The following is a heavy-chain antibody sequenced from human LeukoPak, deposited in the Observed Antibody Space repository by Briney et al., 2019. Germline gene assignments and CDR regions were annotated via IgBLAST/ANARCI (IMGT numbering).Heavy chain of an antibody. CDR2: ISPDSTQI. J-gene: IGHJ3*02. CDR3: ARDSFLYYYDSSGSGGAFDI. V-gene: IGHV3-48*01. Sequence: GGSLRLSCAASGFTFSGYTMNWVREAPGKGLEWVSYISPDSTQIYYADSVKGRFTISRDNSKNTLYLQMNSLRAEDTAVYYCARDSFLYYYDSSGSGGAFDIWGQGTMVTVSS. CDR1: GFTFSGYT. D-gene: IGHD3-22*01.